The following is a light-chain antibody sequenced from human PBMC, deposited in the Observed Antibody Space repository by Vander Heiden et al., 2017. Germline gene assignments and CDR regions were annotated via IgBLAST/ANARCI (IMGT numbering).Light chain of an antibody. CDR1: QSISNY. CDR2: AAS. CDR3: QQGYSIPLT. Sequence: IQMTQSPSSLSASVGDRVTITCRASQSISNYLNWYPLKPGKAPKLLIYAASSLQGGVPSRFSGSGSGTDFTLTISSLQLEDFATYYCQQGYSIPLTFVGGTKVEI. V-gene: IGKV1-39*01. J-gene: IGKJ4*01.